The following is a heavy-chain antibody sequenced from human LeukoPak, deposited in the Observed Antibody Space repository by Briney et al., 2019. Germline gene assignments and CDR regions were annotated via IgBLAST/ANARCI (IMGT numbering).Heavy chain of an antibody. J-gene: IGHJ4*02. CDR1: GFTFTSYS. D-gene: IGHD3-10*01. V-gene: IGHV3-21*01. Sequence: GGSLRLSCAASGFTFTSYSMNWVRQAPGKGLEWVSSLSSRSSYIYYSDSVKGRFTISRDNAKNSLYLQMNSLRAEDTAVYYCARDKADYYGSGSTVDYWGQGTLVTVSS. CDR2: LSSRSSYI. CDR3: ARDKADYYGSGSTVDY.